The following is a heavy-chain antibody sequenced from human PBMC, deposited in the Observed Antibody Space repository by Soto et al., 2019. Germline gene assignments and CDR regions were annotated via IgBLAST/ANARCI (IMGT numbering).Heavy chain of an antibody. J-gene: IGHJ3*01. V-gene: IGHV3-23*01. Sequence: PGGSLRLSCAASGFIFTNYAMNWARQAPGKGLEWVSVIGGRGNSAYYADSVQGRFTISRDNSKNTLSLQMSSLTADDTAIYYGVREGRGSFDFWGRGTRGTVSS. CDR3: VREGRGSFDF. D-gene: IGHD5-12*01. CDR1: GFIFTNYA. CDR2: IGGRGNSA.